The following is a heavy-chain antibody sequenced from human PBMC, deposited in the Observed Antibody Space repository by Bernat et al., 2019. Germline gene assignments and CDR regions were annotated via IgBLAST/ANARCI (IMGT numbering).Heavy chain of an antibody. V-gene: IGHV3-30*18. D-gene: IGHD4-17*01. CDR2: ISYDGSNK. J-gene: IGHJ4*02. CDR3: AKDYGDYTSVSDY. CDR1: GFTFSSYG. Sequence: QVQLVESGGGVVQPGRSLRLSCAASGFTFSSYGMHWVRQAPGKGLEWVAVISYDGSNKYYADSMKGRFTISRDNSKNTLYLQMNSLRAEDTAVYYCAKDYGDYTSVSDYWGQGTLVTVSS.